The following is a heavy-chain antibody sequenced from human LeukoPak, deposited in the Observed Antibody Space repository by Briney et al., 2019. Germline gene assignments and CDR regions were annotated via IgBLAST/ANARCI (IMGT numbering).Heavy chain of an antibody. CDR1: GFTFSSYW. Sequence: QAGGSLRLSCAASGFTFSSYWMNWVRHAPGKGLVWVSRIASDGSSTTYADSVKGRFSISRDNAKNTLYPQMNSLRVEDTAVYYCARGRPHGNDYWGQGTLVTVSS. V-gene: IGHV3-74*01. CDR2: IASDGSST. D-gene: IGHD4-23*01. CDR3: ARGRPHGNDY. J-gene: IGHJ4*02.